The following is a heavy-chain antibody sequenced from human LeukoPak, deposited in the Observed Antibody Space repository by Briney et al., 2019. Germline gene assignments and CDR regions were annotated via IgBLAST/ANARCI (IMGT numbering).Heavy chain of an antibody. D-gene: IGHD2/OR15-2a*01. CDR1: GVSIKNYY. CDR2: IYYAGSS. J-gene: IGHJ5*02. Sequence: SETLSLTCTVSGVSIKNYYWSWIRQPPGKGLEWIANIYYAGSSNYNPSLKSRVSVSIDASKNHLSLKLTSVTAADTAIYYCARQAVIIPTGMEGPWFDPWGQGTLVTVSS. V-gene: IGHV4-59*08. CDR3: ARQAVIIPTGMEGPWFDP.